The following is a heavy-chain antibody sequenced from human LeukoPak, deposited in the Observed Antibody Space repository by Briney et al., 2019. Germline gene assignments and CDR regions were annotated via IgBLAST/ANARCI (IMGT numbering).Heavy chain of an antibody. CDR1: GFTFSNAW. J-gene: IGHJ6*03. CDR3: TTESEYYDFWSGFTATGYYYYYMDV. CDR2: IKSKTDGGTT. D-gene: IGHD3-3*01. V-gene: IGHV3-15*01. Sequence: GGSLRLSCAASGFTFSNAWMSWVRQAPGKGLEWVGRIKSKTDGGTTDYAAPVKGRFTISRDDSKNTLYLQVNSLKTEDTAVYYCTTESEYYDFWSGFTATGYYYYYMDVWGKGTTVTVSS.